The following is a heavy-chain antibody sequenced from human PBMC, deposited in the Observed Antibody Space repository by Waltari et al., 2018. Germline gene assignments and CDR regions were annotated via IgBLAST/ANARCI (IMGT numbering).Heavy chain of an antibody. D-gene: IGHD3-10*01. CDR1: GFTFNNYW. V-gene: IGHV3-74*01. CDR2: ISKDGTTT. Sequence: EVQLVESGGDRVQAGGSLRLSCAASGFTFNNYWRHWVRQVPGRGLVWVSRISKDGTTTNYADFVRGRFTISRDNAKKTLYLQMNSLRPDDTAIYYCARDLVAGSGSCGSWGQGTLVTVSS. J-gene: IGHJ5*02. CDR3: ARDLVAGSGSCGS.